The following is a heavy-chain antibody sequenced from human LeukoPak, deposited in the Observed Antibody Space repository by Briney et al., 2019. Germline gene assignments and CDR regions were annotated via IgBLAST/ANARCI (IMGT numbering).Heavy chain of an antibody. V-gene: IGHV3-15*01. CDR2: IKSKTDGATR. Sequence: GGSLRLSCAASGFTVSNAWMTWVRQAPGKGLEWVGRIKSKTDGATRDYAAPVKGRFTMSRDASKNTLYLQMNSLETEDTAVYYCTTVRVSDYVWGSYRYFYLDYWGQGTLVTVSS. CDR1: GFTVSNAW. CDR3: TTVRVSDYVWGSYRYFYLDY. J-gene: IGHJ4*02. D-gene: IGHD3-16*02.